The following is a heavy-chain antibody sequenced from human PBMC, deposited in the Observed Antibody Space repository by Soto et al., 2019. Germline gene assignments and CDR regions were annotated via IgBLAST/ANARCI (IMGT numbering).Heavy chain of an antibody. CDR2: ISANGDTT. J-gene: IGHJ4*02. V-gene: IGHV3-23*01. Sequence: LRLSCAASGFTFTNYAFSCLRQAPGKGLEWVSAISANGDTTYYADSVKGRFTISRDNSKNSLYLQMNSLRAEDTAVYYCAKHRPMSSNLYIWGQGTLVTVSS. CDR3: AKHRPMSSNLYI. D-gene: IGHD3-16*01. CDR1: GFTFTNYA.